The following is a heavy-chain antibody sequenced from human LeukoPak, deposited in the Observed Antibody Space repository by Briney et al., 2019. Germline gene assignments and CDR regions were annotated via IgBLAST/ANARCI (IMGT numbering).Heavy chain of an antibody. J-gene: IGHJ5*02. CDR1: GGSFSGYY. D-gene: IGHD3-10*01. Sequence: SETLSLTCAVYGGSFSGYYWSWIRQPPGKGLEWIGEINHSGSTNYNPSLKSRVTISVDTSKNQFSLKLSSVTAADTAVYYCARRMVQGVISFWFDPWGQGTLVTVSS. CDR3: ARRMVQGVISFWFDP. CDR2: INHSGST. V-gene: IGHV4-34*01.